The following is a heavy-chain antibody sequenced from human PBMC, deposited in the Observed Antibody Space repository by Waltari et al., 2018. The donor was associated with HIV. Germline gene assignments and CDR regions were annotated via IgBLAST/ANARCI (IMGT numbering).Heavy chain of an antibody. CDR1: GFSFSHYG. CDR2: IWYDGSTK. CDR3: ARDRLATGSGGMDV. J-gene: IGHJ6*02. D-gene: IGHD1-26*01. V-gene: IGHV3-33*01. Sequence: QEQLVESGGGVVQPGRSLRLSCAASGFSFSHYGWHWVRQAPGKGREWVAIIWYDGSTKYYADSVKGRFTISRDNSKNTLYLQMNSLRVEDTAVYYCARDRLATGSGGMDVWGQGTTVTVSS.